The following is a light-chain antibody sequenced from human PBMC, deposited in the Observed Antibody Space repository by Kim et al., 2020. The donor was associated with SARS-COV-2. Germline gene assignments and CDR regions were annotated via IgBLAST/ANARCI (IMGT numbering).Light chain of an antibody. V-gene: IGLV2-11*01. CDR2: DVS. CDR1: SSDVGGYNY. J-gene: IGLJ1*01. Sequence: QSALTQPRSVSGSPGQSVTISCTGTSSDVGGYNYVSWYQQHPGKAPKLMIYDVSKRPSGVPDRFSGSKSGNTASLTISGLQAEDEADYYCCSYAGSDYVFGTGTQLTVL. CDR3: CSYAGSDYV.